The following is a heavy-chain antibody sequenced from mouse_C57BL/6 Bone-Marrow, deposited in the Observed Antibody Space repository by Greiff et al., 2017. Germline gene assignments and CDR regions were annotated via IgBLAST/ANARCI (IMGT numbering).Heavy chain of an antibody. CDR3: ARGAYYSYYYAMDY. CDR1: GFTFSSYG. J-gene: IGHJ4*01. D-gene: IGHD2-12*01. CDR2: ISSGGSYT. Sequence: EVKLMESGGDLVKPGGSLKLSCAASGFTFSSYGMSWVRQTPDKRLEWVATISSGGSYTYYPDSVKGRFTISRDNAKNTLYLQMSSLKSEDTAMYYCARGAYYSYYYAMDYWGQGTSVTVSS. V-gene: IGHV5-6*01.